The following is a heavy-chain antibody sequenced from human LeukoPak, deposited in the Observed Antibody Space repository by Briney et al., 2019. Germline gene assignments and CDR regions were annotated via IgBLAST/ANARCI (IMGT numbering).Heavy chain of an antibody. CDR3: ATARHDYDSSGHLPGAFDI. D-gene: IGHD3-22*01. CDR1: GYTFTSCG. V-gene: IGHV1-18*01. Sequence: ASVKVSCKASGYTFTSCGISWVRHAPGQGLDRMGWISAYNGNTNYAQKLQRRVTMTTDTSTSTAYTELRSLTSDDTAAYYCATARHDYDSSGHLPGAFDIWGQGTMVTVSS. CDR2: ISAYNGNT. J-gene: IGHJ3*02.